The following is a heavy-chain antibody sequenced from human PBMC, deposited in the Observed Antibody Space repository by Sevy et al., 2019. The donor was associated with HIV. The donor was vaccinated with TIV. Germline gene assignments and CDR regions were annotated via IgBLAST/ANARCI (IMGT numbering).Heavy chain of an antibody. CDR1: GFTFSTYA. J-gene: IGHJ4*02. Sequence: GGSLRLSCAVSGFTFSTYAMHWVRQAPGKGLECVAIVSSDGSEINYADSVKGRFTISRDNSRNTLYLQMNSLRTEDKALYYCARDQLGSIDYXGQGTLVTVSS. CDR2: VSSDGSEI. D-gene: IGHD1-26*01. CDR3: ARDQLGSIDY. V-gene: IGHV3-30-3*01.